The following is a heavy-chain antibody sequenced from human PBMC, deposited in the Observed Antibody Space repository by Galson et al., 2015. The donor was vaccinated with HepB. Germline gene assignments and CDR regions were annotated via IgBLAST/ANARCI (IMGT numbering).Heavy chain of an antibody. CDR3: ARGGRSYYDILTGYLTY. CDR1: GYTFTGYY. Sequence: SVKVSCKASGYTFTGYYMHWVRQAPGQGLEWMGWINPNSGGTNYAQKFQGWVTMTRDTSISTAYMELSRLRSDDTAVYYCARGGRSYYDILTGYLTYWGQGALVTGSS. J-gene: IGHJ4*02. V-gene: IGHV1-2*04. CDR2: INPNSGGT. D-gene: IGHD3-9*01.